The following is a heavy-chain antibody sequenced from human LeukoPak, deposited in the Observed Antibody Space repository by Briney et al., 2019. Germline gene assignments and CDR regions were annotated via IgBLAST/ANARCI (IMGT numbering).Heavy chain of an antibody. CDR2: INPNSGGT. Sequence: ASVKVSCKASGYTFTGYYMHWVRQAPGQGLEWMRWINPNSGGTNYAQEFQGRFTITRDTSKNTVYMELNRLRSDDTAVYYCARSYYDILTGYLSYYYYPMDVWGKGTTVTVS. V-gene: IGHV1-2*02. CDR3: ARSYYDILTGYLSYYYYPMDV. J-gene: IGHJ6*03. D-gene: IGHD3-9*01. CDR1: GYTFTGYY.